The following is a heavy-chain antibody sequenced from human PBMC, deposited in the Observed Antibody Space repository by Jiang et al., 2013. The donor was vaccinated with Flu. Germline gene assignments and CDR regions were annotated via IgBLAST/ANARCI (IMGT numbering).Heavy chain of an antibody. D-gene: IGHD3-16*01. V-gene: IGHV4-34*01. CDR1: GGSFSGYY. J-gene: IGHJ6*02. CDR2: INHSGST. Sequence: LSLTCAVYGGSFSGYYWSWIRQPPGKGLEWIGEINHSGSTNYNPSLKSRVTISVDTSKNQFSLKLSSVTAADTAVYYCARAHYDYVWADVWGQGTTVTVSS. CDR3: ARAHYDYVWADV.